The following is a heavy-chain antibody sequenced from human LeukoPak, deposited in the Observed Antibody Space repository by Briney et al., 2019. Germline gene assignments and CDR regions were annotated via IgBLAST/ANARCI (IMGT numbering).Heavy chain of an antibody. J-gene: IGHJ5*02. V-gene: IGHV4-59*02. CDR3: AREIRAYYYDSSGYDPPNWFDP. Sequence: PSETLSLTCTVSGGSVSSYYWSWIRQPPGKGLEWIGYIHNSGSTNYNASLKSRVTISVDTSKNQFSLKLSSVTAADTAVYHCAREIRAYYYDSSGYDPPNWFDPWGQGTLVTVSS. CDR2: IHNSGST. CDR1: GGSVSSYY. D-gene: IGHD3-22*01.